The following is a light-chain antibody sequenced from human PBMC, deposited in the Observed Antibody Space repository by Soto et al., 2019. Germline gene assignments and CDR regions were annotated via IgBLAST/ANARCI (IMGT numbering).Light chain of an antibody. V-gene: IGLV2-23*01. CDR3: CSYAGTSGAHWV. CDR2: EGS. J-gene: IGLJ3*02. Sequence: QSALTQPASVSGSPGQSITISCTGTNSDVGSYNLVSWYQHHPGKAPKLMVYEGSRRPSGVSNRFSGSESGNTASLTISGLQAEDEADYFCCSYAGTSGAHWVFGGGTKLTVL. CDR1: NSDVGSYNL.